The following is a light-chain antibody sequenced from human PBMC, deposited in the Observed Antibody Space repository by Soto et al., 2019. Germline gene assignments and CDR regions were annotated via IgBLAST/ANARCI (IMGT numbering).Light chain of an antibody. CDR2: RNN. V-gene: IGLV1-47*01. J-gene: IGLJ2*01. Sequence: QSVLTQPPSASGTPGQRVTISCSGSSSNIGSHFVYWYQQLPRTAPKLLIYRNNQRPSGVPDRFSGSKSGTSASLAISGLRSEDEADYYCTAWDDSLSGVVFGGGTKVTVL. CDR1: SSNIGSHF. CDR3: TAWDDSLSGVV.